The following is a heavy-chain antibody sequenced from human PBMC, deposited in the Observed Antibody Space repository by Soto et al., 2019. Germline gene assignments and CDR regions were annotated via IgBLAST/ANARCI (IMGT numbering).Heavy chain of an antibody. V-gene: IGHV5-10-1*01. CDR3: ARHSITMVRGVIIPADY. D-gene: IGHD3-10*01. CDR2: IDPSDSYT. CDR1: GYSFTSYW. Sequence: PGESLKISCKGSGYSFTSYWISWVRQMPGKGLEWMGRIDPSDSYTNYSPSFQGHVTISADKSISTAYVQWSSLKASDTAMYYCARHSITMVRGVIIPADYWGQGTLVTVSS. J-gene: IGHJ4*02.